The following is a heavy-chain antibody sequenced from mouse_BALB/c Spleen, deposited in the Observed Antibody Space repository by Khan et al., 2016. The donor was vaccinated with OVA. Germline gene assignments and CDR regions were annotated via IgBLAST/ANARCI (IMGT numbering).Heavy chain of an antibody. CDR2: INPSNGYT. CDR1: GYTFTSYT. J-gene: IGHJ3*01. Sequence: QIQLVQSGAELARPGASVKMSCKASGYTFTSYTIHWIKERPRQGLEWIGYINPSNGYTNYNQKFKDKATLTTDKSSTTAYLQLSSLTSDDSAVYNCVRDGAYHRNDGWFAYWGQGTLVTVSA. D-gene: IGHD2-14*01. CDR3: VRDGAYHRNDGWFAY. V-gene: IGHV1-4*01.